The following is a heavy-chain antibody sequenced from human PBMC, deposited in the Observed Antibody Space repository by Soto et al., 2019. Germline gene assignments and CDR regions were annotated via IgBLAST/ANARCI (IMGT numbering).Heavy chain of an antibody. J-gene: IGHJ4*02. CDR2: INTRGTRT. CDR1: GFTFSSYA. D-gene: IGHD3-10*01. Sequence: EVQLLESGGGLEQPGGSLRLSCEASGFTFSSYAMSWVRQAPGKGLEWVSGINTRGTRTYYADSVKGRFTVSRDNSKNTLYLQLNSLRAEDTAVYYCAKDVFHDSDNYRHYFDSWGQGTLVTVSS. V-gene: IGHV3-23*01. CDR3: AKDVFHDSDNYRHYFDS.